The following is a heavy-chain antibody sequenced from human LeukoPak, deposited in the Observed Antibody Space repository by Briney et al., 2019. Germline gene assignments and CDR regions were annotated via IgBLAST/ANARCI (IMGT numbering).Heavy chain of an antibody. D-gene: IGHD2-2*01. CDR1: GYTFTSYG. V-gene: IGHV1-18*01. Sequence: GASVKVSCKASGYTFTSYGISWVRLAPGQGLEWMGWISAYNGNTNYAQKLQGGVTMTTDTSTSTAYMELRSLRSDDTAVYYCARGYCSSTSCYDDYWGQGTLVTVSS. CDR2: ISAYNGNT. CDR3: ARGYCSSTSCYDDY. J-gene: IGHJ4*02.